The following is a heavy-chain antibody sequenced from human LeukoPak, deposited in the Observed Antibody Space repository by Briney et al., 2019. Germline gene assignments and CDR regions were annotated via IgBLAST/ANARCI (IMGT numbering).Heavy chain of an antibody. J-gene: IGHJ6*02. V-gene: IGHV1-2*02. CDR3: ARDPRHLTPYYGMDV. CDR2: INPNSGGT. D-gene: IGHD4/OR15-4a*01. CDR1: GYTFTGYY. Sequence: GASVKVSCKASGYTFTGYYMHWVRQAPGQGLEWMGWINPNSGGTDYAQKFQGRVTMTRDTSISTAYMELSGLRSDDTAVYYCARDPRHLTPYYGMDVWGQGTTVTVSS.